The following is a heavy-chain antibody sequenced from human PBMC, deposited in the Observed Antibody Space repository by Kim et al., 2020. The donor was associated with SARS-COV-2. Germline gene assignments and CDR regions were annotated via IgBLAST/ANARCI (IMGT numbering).Heavy chain of an antibody. D-gene: IGHD5-12*01. CDR3: ARDGYDSRRYYYYGMDV. CDR1: GFPFSSYS. CDR2: ISSSSSYI. V-gene: IGHV3-21*01. J-gene: IGHJ6*02. Sequence: LSLTCAASGFPFSSYSMNWVRQAPGKGLEWVSSISSSSSYIYYADSVKGRFTISRDNAKNSLYLQMNSLRAEDTAVYYCARDGYDSRRYYYYGMDVWGQGTTVTVSS.